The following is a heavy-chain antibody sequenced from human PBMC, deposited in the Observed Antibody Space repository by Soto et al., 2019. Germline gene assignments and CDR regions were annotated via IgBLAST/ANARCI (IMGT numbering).Heavy chain of an antibody. Sequence: GESLKISCKASGYIFIDYWIGWVRQVPGKGLEWMGIVYPRDSDTRYSPSFQGQVTISADRSTGTAFLQWRSLKASDTALYYCARPPLPGYSIHFNSWGQGTLVTVSS. D-gene: IGHD2-15*01. J-gene: IGHJ4*02. V-gene: IGHV5-51*01. CDR3: ARPPLPGYSIHFNS. CDR2: VYPRDSDT. CDR1: GYIFIDYW.